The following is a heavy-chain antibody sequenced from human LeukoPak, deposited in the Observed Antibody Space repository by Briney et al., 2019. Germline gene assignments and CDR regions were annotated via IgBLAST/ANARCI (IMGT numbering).Heavy chain of an antibody. CDR3: ARVQTLEYYYMDV. V-gene: IGHV1-18*01. CDR1: GYTFTSYG. Sequence: ASVKVSCKASGYTFTSYGISWVRQAPGQGLGWMGWISAYNGNTNYAQKLQGRVTMTTDTSTSTAYMELGSLRSDDTAVYYCARVQTLEYYYMDVWGKGTTVTVSS. CDR2: ISAYNGNT. D-gene: IGHD1-1*01. J-gene: IGHJ6*03.